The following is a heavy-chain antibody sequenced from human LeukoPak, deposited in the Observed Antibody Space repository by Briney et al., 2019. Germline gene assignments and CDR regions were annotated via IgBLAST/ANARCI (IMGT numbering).Heavy chain of an antibody. D-gene: IGHD1-14*01. Sequence: GASVKVSCKASGYTFTSYAMNWVRQAPGQGLEWMGWINTNTGNPTYAQGFTGRFVFSLDTSVSTAYLQISSLKAEDTAVYYCARGQPGYYYYGMDVWGQGTTVTVSS. J-gene: IGHJ6*02. CDR3: ARGQPGYYYYGMDV. CDR2: INTNTGNP. CDR1: GYTFTSYA. V-gene: IGHV7-4-1*02.